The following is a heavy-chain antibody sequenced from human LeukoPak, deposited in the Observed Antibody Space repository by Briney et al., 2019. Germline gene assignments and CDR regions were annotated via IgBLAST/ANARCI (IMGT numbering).Heavy chain of an antibody. J-gene: IGHJ4*02. D-gene: IGHD4-23*01. V-gene: IGHV1-46*01. CDR1: GYTFTSYY. CDR2: INPSGGST. Sequence: ASVKVSCKASGYTFTSYYMHWVRQAPGQGLERMGIINPSGGSTSYAQKFQGRVTMARDMSTSTVYMELSSLRSEDTAVYYCARSYLGDYGGNFDYWGQGTLVTVSS. CDR3: ARSYLGDYGGNFDY.